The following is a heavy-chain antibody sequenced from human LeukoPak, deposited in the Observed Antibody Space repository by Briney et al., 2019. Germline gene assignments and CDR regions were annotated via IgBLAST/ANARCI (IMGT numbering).Heavy chain of an antibody. CDR3: VKESPYPVGGTGRIYYFDN. CDR2: ISGSGGST. V-gene: IGHV3-23*01. J-gene: IGHJ4*02. CDR1: GFTLSSYA. Sequence: GGSLRLSCAASGFTLSSYAMSWVRQAPGKGLEWVSTISGSGGSTYYADSVKGRFTISRDNSKNTLSLQMNSLRAEDTAVYYCVKESPYPVGGTGRIYYFDNWGQGTLVTVSS. D-gene: IGHD1-26*01.